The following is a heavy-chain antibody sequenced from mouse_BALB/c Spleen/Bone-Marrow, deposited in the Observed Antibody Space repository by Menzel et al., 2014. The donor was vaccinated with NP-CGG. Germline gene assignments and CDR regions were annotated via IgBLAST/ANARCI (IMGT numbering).Heavy chain of an antibody. Sequence: QVQLKDSGAELVKPGASAKLSCKASGYTFTSYWMHWVKQRPGQGLEWIGEINPSNGRTNYNEKFKSKATLTVDKSSSTAFMQLSSLTSEDSAVYYCARDYDYWYFDVWGAGTTVTVSS. J-gene: IGHJ1*01. CDR3: ARDYDYWYFDV. CDR2: INPSNGRT. V-gene: IGHV1S81*02. CDR1: GYTFTSYW. D-gene: IGHD2-4*01.